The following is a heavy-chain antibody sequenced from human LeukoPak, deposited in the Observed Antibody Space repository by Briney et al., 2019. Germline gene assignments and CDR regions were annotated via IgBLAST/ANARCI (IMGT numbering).Heavy chain of an antibody. CDR2: IYPTGST. CDR3: ARALSTVSTYFDS. Sequence: SETLSLTCAVTGGSLSGYYWSWIRHSPGKGLESIGEIYPTGSTNYNPSLKSRVTISADTSKRQFSLELSSVTAADTAVFYCARALSTVSTYFDSWGQGTLLTVSS. V-gene: IGHV4-34*01. D-gene: IGHD4-17*01. J-gene: IGHJ4*02. CDR1: GGSLSGYY.